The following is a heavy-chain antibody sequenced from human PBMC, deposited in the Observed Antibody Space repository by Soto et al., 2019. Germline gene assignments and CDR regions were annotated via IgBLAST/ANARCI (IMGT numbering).Heavy chain of an antibody. Sequence: LTCTGSGGSISSGNYYLGGIRQTPGKGVEWSGYIYSSGSTIFIPSLKSRVTISVDTSKVQFSLKLSSVTAADTALYYCAGGSGYVHDAFDIWGQGTMVTVSS. CDR1: GGSISSGNYY. J-gene: IGHJ3*02. V-gene: IGHV4-61*01. D-gene: IGHD3-22*01. CDR2: IYSSGST. CDR3: AGGSGYVHDAFDI.